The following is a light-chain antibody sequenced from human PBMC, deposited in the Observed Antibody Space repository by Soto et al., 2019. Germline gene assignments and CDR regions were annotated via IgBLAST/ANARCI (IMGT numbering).Light chain of an antibody. J-gene: IGKJ2*01. CDR1: QNINSN. Sequence: GRTKSKDTLSVSPGESATLSCKASQNINSNLAWYQQKPGQAPRLLIYRASTMATGIPARFSGSGSGTEFTLTISSLQSEDFAVYYCQQYHDLPPYPFG. CDR3: QQYHDLPPYP. V-gene: IGKV3-15*01. CDR2: RAS.